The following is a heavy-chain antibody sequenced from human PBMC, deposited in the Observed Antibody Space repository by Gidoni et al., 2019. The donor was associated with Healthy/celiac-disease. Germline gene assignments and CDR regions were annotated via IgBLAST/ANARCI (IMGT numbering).Heavy chain of an antibody. Sequence: QVQLVESGGGVVQPGRCLRLSCAASGFTFSHHAIHWVRQAPGKGLVWVAVISYDGSNKYYADSVKGRFTISRDNSKNTLYLQMNSLRAEDTAVYYCARVPLDTAMPRYYYYYYGMDVWGQGTTVTVSS. D-gene: IGHD5-18*01. V-gene: IGHV3-30-3*01. CDR2: ISYDGSNK. J-gene: IGHJ6*02. CDR1: GFTFSHHA. CDR3: ARVPLDTAMPRYYYYYYGMDV.